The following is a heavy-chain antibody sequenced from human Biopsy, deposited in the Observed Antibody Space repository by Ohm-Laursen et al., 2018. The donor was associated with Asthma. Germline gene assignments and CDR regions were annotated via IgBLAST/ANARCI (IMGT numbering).Heavy chain of an antibody. D-gene: IGHD3-9*01. J-gene: IGHJ3*01. CDR2: VNTGNGDT. V-gene: IGHV1-3*04. CDR3: ARTYYDFLTGQVKDVFGV. CDR1: GYNFISFA. Sequence: SSVKVSCKSSGYNFISFAIHWVRQAPGQGLEWMGWVNTGNGDTKYSQKFQGRVTITRDTSASTAYMELRSLRSEDTATYYCARTYYDFLTGQVKDVFGVWGQGTMVTVSS.